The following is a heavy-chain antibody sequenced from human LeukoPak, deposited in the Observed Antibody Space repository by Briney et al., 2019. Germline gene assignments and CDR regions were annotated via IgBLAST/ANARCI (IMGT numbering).Heavy chain of an antibody. D-gene: IGHD2-2*01. Sequence: LPGGSLRLSCAASGFTFDDYGMSWVRQAPGKGLEWASGINWNGGSTGYADSVKGRFTISRDNAKNSLYLQMNSLRAEDTALYYCARVQGYCSSTSCYFDYWGQGTLVTVSS. V-gene: IGHV3-20*04. CDR1: GFTFDDYG. CDR3: ARVQGYCSSTSCYFDY. J-gene: IGHJ4*02. CDR2: INWNGGST.